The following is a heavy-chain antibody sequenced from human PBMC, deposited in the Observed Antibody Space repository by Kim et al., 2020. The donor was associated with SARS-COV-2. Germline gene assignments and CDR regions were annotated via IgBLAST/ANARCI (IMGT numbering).Heavy chain of an antibody. V-gene: IGHV3-30*04. CDR3: ARDPDYDILTGYGMDV. CDR1: GFTFSSYA. CDR2: ISYDGSNK. D-gene: IGHD3-9*01. Sequence: GGSLRLSCAASGFTFSSYAMHWVRQAPGKGLEWVAVISYDGSNKYYADSVKGRFTISRDNSKNTLYLQMNSLRAEDTAVYYCARDPDYDILTGYGMDVWGQGTTVTVSS. J-gene: IGHJ6*02.